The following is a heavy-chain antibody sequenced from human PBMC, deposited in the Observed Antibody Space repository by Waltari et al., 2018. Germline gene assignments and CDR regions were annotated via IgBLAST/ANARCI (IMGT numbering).Heavy chain of an antibody. V-gene: IGHV3-9*02. CDR1: GFTTNDYA. CDR3: GKDISPGGMDV. J-gene: IGHJ6*02. CDR2: IYWNSDRI. Sequence: VQLVESGGGLVRPGRSLRLSCVSFGFTTNDYAMHWVRQAPGKGLEWVSGIYWNSDRIDYADSVKGRFITSRDNAKNSLYLEMNSLRPEDTALYYCGKDISPGGMDVWGQGTAVTVSS.